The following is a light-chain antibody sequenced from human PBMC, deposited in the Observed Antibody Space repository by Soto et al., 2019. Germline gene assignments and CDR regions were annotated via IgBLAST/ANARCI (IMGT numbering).Light chain of an antibody. CDR2: DAS. V-gene: IGKV1-33*01. CDR1: QGIGNS. J-gene: IGKJ2*03. Sequence: DIQMTQSPSSLSVSVGDSVTITCQASQGIGNSLNWYQQKPGQAPKILIYDASNLEKGVPSRFSGTASGTDFTFTISTLQTEDIATYFCHQYHHLPQSFGQGTKLEI. CDR3: HQYHHLPQS.